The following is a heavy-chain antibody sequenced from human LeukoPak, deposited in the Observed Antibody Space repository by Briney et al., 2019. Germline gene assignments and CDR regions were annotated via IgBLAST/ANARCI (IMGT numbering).Heavy chain of an antibody. CDR1: GFTFSSYS. Sequence: GGSLRLSCAASGFTFSSYSMNWVRQAPGKGLEWVSSISSSSSYIYYADSVKGRFTISRDNSKNTLYLQMNSLRAEDTAVYYCARDQSGWYADYWGQGTLVTVSS. CDR2: ISSSSSYI. CDR3: ARDQSGWYADY. D-gene: IGHD6-19*01. V-gene: IGHV3-21*01. J-gene: IGHJ4*02.